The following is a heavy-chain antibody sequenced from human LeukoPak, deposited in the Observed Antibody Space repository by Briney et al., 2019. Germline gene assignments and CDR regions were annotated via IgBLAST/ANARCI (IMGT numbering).Heavy chain of an antibody. Sequence: RTSETLSLTCTVSGGSISSYYWSWIRQPPGKGLEWIGYIHYSGSTYYNPSLKSRVTISIDTSKNQFSLRLNSVTAADMAVYYCARISAAAVEPWGKGTTVTISS. CDR1: GGSISSYY. V-gene: IGHV4-59*12. J-gene: IGHJ6*04. CDR2: IHYSGST. CDR3: ARISAAAVEP. D-gene: IGHD6-13*01.